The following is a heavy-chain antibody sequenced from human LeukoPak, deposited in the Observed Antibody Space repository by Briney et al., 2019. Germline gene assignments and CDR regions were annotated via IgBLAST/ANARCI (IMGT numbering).Heavy chain of an antibody. V-gene: IGHV3-48*02. D-gene: IGHD6-19*01. Sequence: GGSLRLSCAASGFTFGTYAMNWVRQAPGKGLEWVSYISSSSNTIYFPASVKGRFTISRDNAKNSLYLQMNGLRDEDTAVYYCARDAGSGYFDYWGQGTLVTVSS. J-gene: IGHJ4*02. CDR3: ARDAGSGYFDY. CDR2: ISSSSNTI. CDR1: GFTFGTYA.